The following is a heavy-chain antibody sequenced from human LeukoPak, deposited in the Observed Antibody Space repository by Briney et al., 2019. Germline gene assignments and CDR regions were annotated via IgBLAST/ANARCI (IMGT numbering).Heavy chain of an antibody. V-gene: IGHV3-7*01. CDR3: ARDRSGSYYVPPRYYYYYYMDV. CDR2: IKQDGSEK. CDR1: GGSFSGYY. Sequence: ETLSLTCAVYGGSFSGYYWSWVRQAPGKGLEWVANIKQDGSEKYYVDSVKGRFTISRDNAKNSLYLQMNSLRAEDTAVYYCARDRSGSYYVPPRYYYYYYMDVWGKGTTVTVSS. D-gene: IGHD1-26*01. J-gene: IGHJ6*03.